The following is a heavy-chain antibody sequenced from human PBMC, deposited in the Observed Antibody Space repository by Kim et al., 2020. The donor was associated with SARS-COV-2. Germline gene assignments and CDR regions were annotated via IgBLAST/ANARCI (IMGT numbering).Heavy chain of an antibody. V-gene: IGHV3-30*18. CDR2: ISYDGSNK. J-gene: IGHJ1*01. D-gene: IGHD3-22*01. CDR3: AKEDYYDSSGYALDDPWGREAQGD. Sequence: GGSLRLSCAASGFTFSSYGMHWVRQAPGKGLEWVALISYDGSNKYYADSVKGRFTISRDSSKNTLYLQMNSLRAEDTAVYYCAKEDYYDSSGYALDDPWGREAQGDWGQGTLVTVSS. CDR1: GFTFSSYG.